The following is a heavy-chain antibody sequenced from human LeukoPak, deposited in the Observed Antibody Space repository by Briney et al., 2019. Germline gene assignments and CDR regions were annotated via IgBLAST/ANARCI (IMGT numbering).Heavy chain of an antibody. Sequence: SETLSLTCTVAGGSISSYYWSWIRQPPGKGLEWIGYIYYSGSTNYNPSLKSRVTISVDTSKKQVSLKLSSVTAADTAVYYCASGWGRWLQLSYWGQGTLVTVSS. D-gene: IGHD5-24*01. CDR2: IYYSGST. CDR3: ASGWGRWLQLSY. CDR1: GGSISSYY. J-gene: IGHJ4*02. V-gene: IGHV4-59*08.